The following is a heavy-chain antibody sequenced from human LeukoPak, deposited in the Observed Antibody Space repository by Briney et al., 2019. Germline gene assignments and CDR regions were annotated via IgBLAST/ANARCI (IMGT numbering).Heavy chain of an antibody. J-gene: IGHJ3*02. Sequence: KPGGSLRLSCVASGFTFSDYYMSWIRQAPGKGLEWISYISESGNTIYYADSVKGRFTISRDNAKNSLYLQMNSLRAEDTAVYYCAESQRGGNSGSRAFDIWGQGTMVTVSS. CDR1: GFTFSDYY. CDR3: AESQRGGNSGSRAFDI. V-gene: IGHV3-11*04. D-gene: IGHD4-23*01. CDR2: ISESGNTI.